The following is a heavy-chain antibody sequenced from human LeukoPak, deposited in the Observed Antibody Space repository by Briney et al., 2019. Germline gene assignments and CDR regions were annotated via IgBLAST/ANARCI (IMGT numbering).Heavy chain of an antibody. V-gene: IGHV3-53*01. CDR1: GFTVSSNS. J-gene: IGHJ4*02. Sequence: GGSLRLSCAASGFTVSSNSMRWVRQAPGKGLEWVSVIFSGGSTYYADSVKGRFTISRDNSKNTLYLQMNSLRAEDTAVYYCASAGYSSGWYFGYWGQGTLVTVSS. CDR2: IFSGGST. D-gene: IGHD6-19*01. CDR3: ASAGYSSGWYFGY.